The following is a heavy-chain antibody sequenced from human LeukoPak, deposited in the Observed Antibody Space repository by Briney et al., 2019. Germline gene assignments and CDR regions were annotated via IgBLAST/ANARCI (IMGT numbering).Heavy chain of an antibody. CDR1: GFTFSSYA. V-gene: IGHV3-23*01. J-gene: IGHJ4*02. CDR3: AKDTTYYYDSSGYRMFDY. CDR2: ISGSGGST. D-gene: IGHD3-22*01. Sequence: PGGSLRLSCAASGFTFSSYAMSWVRQAPGKGLEWVSAISGSGGSTYYADSVKGRFTISRDNSKNTLYLQMNSLRADDTAVYYCAKDTTYYYDSSGYRMFDYWGQGTLVTVSS.